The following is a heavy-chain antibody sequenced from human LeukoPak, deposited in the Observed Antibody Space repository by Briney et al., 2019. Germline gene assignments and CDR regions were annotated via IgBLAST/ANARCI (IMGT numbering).Heavy chain of an antibody. CDR1: GGSISSYY. CDR3: ARAAHYGGRNWFDP. Sequence: SETLSLTCTVSGGSISSYYWSWIRQPPEKGLEWIGYIYYSGSTNYNPSLKSRVTISVDTSKNQFSLKLSSVTAADTAVYYCARAAHYGGRNWFDPWGQGTLVTVSS. D-gene: IGHD4-23*01. J-gene: IGHJ5*02. V-gene: IGHV4-59*01. CDR2: IYYSGST.